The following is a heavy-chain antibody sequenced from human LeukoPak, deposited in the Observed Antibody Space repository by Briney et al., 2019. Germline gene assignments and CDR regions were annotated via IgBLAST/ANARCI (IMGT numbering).Heavy chain of an antibody. CDR3: ARSLVVGGTRPNDY. D-gene: IGHD2-15*01. J-gene: IGHJ4*02. CDR1: GFTFSSCA. Sequence: GGSLRLSCAASGFTFSSCAMTWVRQAPGKGLEWVSVISGSGGSTYYAGSVKGRFTISRDNSKNTLFLQMNSLTVEDTAVYFCARSLVVGGTRPNDYWGQGTLVTVAS. V-gene: IGHV3-23*01. CDR2: ISGSGGST.